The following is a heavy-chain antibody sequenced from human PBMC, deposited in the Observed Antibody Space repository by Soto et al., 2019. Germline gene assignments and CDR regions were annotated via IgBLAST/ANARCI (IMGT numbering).Heavy chain of an antibody. D-gene: IGHD2-15*01. CDR2: ISGSGGST. J-gene: IGHJ6*03. Sequence: GGSLRLSCAASGFTFSSYAMSWVRQAPGKGLEWVSAISGSGGSTYYADSVKGRFTISRDNSKNTLYLQMNSLRAEDTAVYYCAKPPSGGSCYHCRYYYYYYYMDVWGKGTTVTVSS. V-gene: IGHV3-23*01. CDR1: GFTFSSYA. CDR3: AKPPSGGSCYHCRYYYYYYYMDV.